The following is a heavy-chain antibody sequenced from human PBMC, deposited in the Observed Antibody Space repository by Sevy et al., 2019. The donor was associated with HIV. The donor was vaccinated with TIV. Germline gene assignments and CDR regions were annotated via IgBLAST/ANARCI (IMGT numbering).Heavy chain of an antibody. CDR2: IRSKAYGGTT. D-gene: IGHD3-3*01. V-gene: IGHV3-49*03. J-gene: IGHJ4*02. Sequence: GGSLRLSCTASGFTFGDYAMNWFRQAPGKGLEWVGFIRSKAYGGTTEYAASVKGRFTISRDDSKSIAYLQMNSLKTEDTAVYYCTRDRLRFLEWTVDYWGQGTLVTVSS. CDR1: GFTFGDYA. CDR3: TRDRLRFLEWTVDY.